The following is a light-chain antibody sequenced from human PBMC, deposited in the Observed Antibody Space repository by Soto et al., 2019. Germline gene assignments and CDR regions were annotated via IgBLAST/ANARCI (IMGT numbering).Light chain of an antibody. CDR3: QQGYSTPPT. J-gene: IGKJ2*01. CDR1: QSISSY. V-gene: IGKV1-39*01. CDR2: AAS. Sequence: DIQMTQSPSSLSASVGDRVTITCRASQSISSYLNWSQQKPGKAPKLLIYAASSLQSGVPSRFSGSGSGPDFTLTISSLQTEDCATVYFQQGYSTPPTFVQGTKLQT.